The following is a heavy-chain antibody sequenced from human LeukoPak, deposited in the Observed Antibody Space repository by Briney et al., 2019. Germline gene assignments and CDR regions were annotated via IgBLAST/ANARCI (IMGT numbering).Heavy chain of an antibody. CDR1: GGSFSCYY. CDR3: ARRTYYYYYMDV. J-gene: IGHJ6*03. CDR2: INHSGST. V-gene: IGHV4-34*01. Sequence: SETLSLTCAVYGGSFSCYYWSWIRQPPGKGLEWIGEINHSGSTNYNPSLKSRVTISVDTSKNQFSLKLSSVAAADTAVYYCARRTYYYYYMDVWGKGTTVTISS.